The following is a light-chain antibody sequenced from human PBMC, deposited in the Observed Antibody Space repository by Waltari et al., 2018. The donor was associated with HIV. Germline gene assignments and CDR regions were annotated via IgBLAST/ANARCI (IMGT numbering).Light chain of an antibody. J-gene: IGLJ2*01. CDR1: NSNIGSHA. CDR2: HDD. V-gene: IGLV1-36*01. Sequence: QSVLTQSPSVSEAPGQRVTISCSGSNSNIGSHAVTWYRQSPGKPPRLLVYHDDLILSGVSDRLSASKSGTSASLAINDLQSEDESLYYCAIWDDGLNALLFGGGTKVTVL. CDR3: AIWDDGLNALL.